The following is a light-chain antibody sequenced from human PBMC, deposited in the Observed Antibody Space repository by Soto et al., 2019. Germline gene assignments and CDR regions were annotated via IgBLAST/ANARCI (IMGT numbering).Light chain of an antibody. Sequence: DIQVTQPPSSLSASVGDRVAITCHSSQDISNYLNWYQQKPGKAPKLLIYDASNLETGVPSRFSGSGSGTDFTFTISSLQPEDIATYYCQQYDNLPLTFGGGTKVDIK. J-gene: IGKJ4*01. CDR3: QQYDNLPLT. CDR1: QDISNY. CDR2: DAS. V-gene: IGKV1-33*01.